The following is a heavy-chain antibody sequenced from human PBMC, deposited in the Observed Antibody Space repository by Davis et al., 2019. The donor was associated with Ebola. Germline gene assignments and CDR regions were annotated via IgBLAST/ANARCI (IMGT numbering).Heavy chain of an antibody. D-gene: IGHD5-18*01. CDR3: ARCEENPDTTMVSCFDY. CDR1: GYTFTSYA. J-gene: IGHJ4*02. CDR2: INTNTGNP. V-gene: IGHV7-4-1*02. Sequence: ASVKVSCKASGYTFTSYAMNWVQQAPGQGLEWMGWINTNTGNPTYAQGFTGRFVFSLDTSVSTAYLQISSLEAEDTAVYYCARCEENPDTTMVSCFDYWGQGTLVTVSS.